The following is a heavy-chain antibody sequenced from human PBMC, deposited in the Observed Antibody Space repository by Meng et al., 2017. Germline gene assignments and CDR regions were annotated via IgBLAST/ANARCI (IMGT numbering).Heavy chain of an antibody. CDR1: GGTFSSYA. V-gene: IGHV1-69*01. CDR2: IIPIFGTA. Sequence: VQLVQSGAEVKKPGSWGKVSGKASGGTFSSYAISWVRQAPGQGLEWMGGIIPIFGTANYAQKFQGRVTITADESTSTAYMELSSLRSEDTAVYYCASPKIGRRGSLDYWGQGTLVTVSS. J-gene: IGHJ4*02. D-gene: IGHD3-16*01. CDR3: ASPKIGRRGSLDY.